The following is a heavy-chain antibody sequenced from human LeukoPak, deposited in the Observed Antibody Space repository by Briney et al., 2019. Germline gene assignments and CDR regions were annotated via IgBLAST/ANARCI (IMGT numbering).Heavy chain of an antibody. V-gene: IGHV4-28*01. CDR1: GYSISSSNW. D-gene: IGHD2-8*02. CDR2: IYYSGSA. CDR3: ARTLLGRLFDY. Sequence: SETLSLTCAVSGYSISSSNWWGWFRQPPGKGLEWIGYIYYSGSAYYNTSLNSRITMSVDTSKNQFSLKLNSVTAADTAVYYCARTLLGRLFDYWGQGTLVTVSS. J-gene: IGHJ4*02.